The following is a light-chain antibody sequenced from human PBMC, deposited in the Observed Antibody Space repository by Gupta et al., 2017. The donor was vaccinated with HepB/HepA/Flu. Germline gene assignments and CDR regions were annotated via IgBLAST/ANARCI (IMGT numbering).Light chain of an antibody. Sequence: DIVITQSPATLSVSPGDRATLSCRASQSVGTNLAWYQQRPGQAPRLLIYRATARATGVPARFSGSGSGTEFTLNISSLQSDDIAVYYCQQYDNWPPWTFGQGTKVEIK. V-gene: IGKV3-15*01. CDR1: QSVGTN. J-gene: IGKJ1*01. CDR3: QQYDNWPPWT. CDR2: RAT.